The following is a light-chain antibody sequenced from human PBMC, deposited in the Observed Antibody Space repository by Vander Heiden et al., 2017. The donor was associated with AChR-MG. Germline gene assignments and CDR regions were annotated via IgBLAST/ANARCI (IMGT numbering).Light chain of an antibody. Sequence: EIVLIQSPATLSLSPGERATLSCRASQSVTRYLAWYQQKPGQAPRPLIYDASNRATGIPPRFSGSGSGTDFTLTISSLEPEDFAVYYCQQRGDWPPWTFGQGTKVEIK. V-gene: IGKV3-11*01. CDR2: DAS. J-gene: IGKJ1*01. CDR3: QQRGDWPPWT. CDR1: QSVTRY.